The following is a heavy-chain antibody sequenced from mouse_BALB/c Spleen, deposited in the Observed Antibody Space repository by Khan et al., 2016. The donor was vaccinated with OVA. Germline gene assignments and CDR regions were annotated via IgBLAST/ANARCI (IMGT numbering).Heavy chain of an antibody. Sequence: EVGLVGSGGDLVNPGGSLKLSCAASGFTLSAYGMSWVRQPPDKRLEWVATISSDGTYTYYPDSVRGRFTISRDNAKKTLYLQMCSLKSGETAMYFCASHLTGSFAYWGQGTLVTVSA. CDR1: GFTLSAYG. CDR2: ISSDGTYT. CDR3: ASHLTGSFAY. D-gene: IGHD4-1*01. V-gene: IGHV5-6*01. J-gene: IGHJ3*01.